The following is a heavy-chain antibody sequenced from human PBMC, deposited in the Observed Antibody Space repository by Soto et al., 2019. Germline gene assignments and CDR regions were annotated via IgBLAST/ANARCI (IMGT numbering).Heavy chain of an antibody. V-gene: IGHV4-39*01. CDR2: IYYSGST. Sequence: PSETLSLTCTVSGGSISSSSYYWGWIRQPPGKGLEWIGSIYYSGSTYYNPSLKSRVTISVDTSKNQFSPKLSSVTAADTAVYYCASPDRYSSGWYNYWGQGTLVTVSS. J-gene: IGHJ4*02. D-gene: IGHD6-19*01. CDR1: GGSISSSSYY. CDR3: ASPDRYSSGWYNY.